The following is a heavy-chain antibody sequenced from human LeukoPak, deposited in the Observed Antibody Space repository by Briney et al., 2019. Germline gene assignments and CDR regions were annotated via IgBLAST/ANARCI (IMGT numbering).Heavy chain of an antibody. CDR3: ARDNGENYHTAFDY. Sequence: GGSLRLSCAASGFTFSSNAMSWVRQTPGKGLERVSAVSGSGGSTYYADSVKGRFSISRDNSKNTLYLQMNSLRAEDTAVYYCARDNGENYHTAFDYWGQGTLVTVSS. J-gene: IGHJ4*02. CDR2: VSGSGGST. D-gene: IGHD2-8*01. CDR1: GFTFSSNA. V-gene: IGHV3-23*01.